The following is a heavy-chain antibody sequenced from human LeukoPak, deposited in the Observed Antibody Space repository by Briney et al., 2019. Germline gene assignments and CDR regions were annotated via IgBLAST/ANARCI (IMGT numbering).Heavy chain of an antibody. J-gene: IGHJ2*01. CDR3: VKRVAVAAIGNWYFDL. CDR2: ISDDGAST. CDR1: GFTFSTYG. D-gene: IGHD2-15*01. V-gene: IGHV3-64D*06. Sequence: TGGSLRLSCSASGFTFSTYGMHWVRQAPGKGLEYVSAISDDGASTYYADSVKGRFTISRDNSNNMLYLQMNSLRAEDTAVYHCVKRVAVAAIGNWYFDLWGRGTLVTVSS.